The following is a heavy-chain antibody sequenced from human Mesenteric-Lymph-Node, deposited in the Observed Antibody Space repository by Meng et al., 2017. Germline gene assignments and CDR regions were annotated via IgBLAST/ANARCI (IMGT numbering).Heavy chain of an antibody. V-gene: IGHV4-31*03. CDR1: GGSISSGGYY. Sequence: LRLSCTVSGGSISSGGYYWSWIRQHPGKGLEWIGYIYYSGSTYYNPSLKSRVTISVDTSKNQFSLKLSSVTAADTAVYYCASWAPEYYYDSSGYYTFDYWRQGTLVTVSS. CDR3: ASWAPEYYYDSSGYYTFDY. J-gene: IGHJ4*02. CDR2: IYYSGST. D-gene: IGHD3-22*01.